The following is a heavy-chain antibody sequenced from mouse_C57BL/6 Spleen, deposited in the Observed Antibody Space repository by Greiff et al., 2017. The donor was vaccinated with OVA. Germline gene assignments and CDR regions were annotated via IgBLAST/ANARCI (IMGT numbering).Heavy chain of an antibody. Sequence: EVKLVESGGGLVQPGGSLKLSCAASGFTFSDYYMYWVRQTPEKRLEWVAYISNGGGSTYYPDNVKGRFTITRDNAKNTLYLQMNRLKAEDTAMYYCARQRDGDYGDAMDYWGQGTSVTVSS. CDR1: GFTFSDYY. D-gene: IGHD2-13*01. V-gene: IGHV5-12*01. CDR3: ARQRDGDYGDAMDY. CDR2: ISNGGGST. J-gene: IGHJ4*01.